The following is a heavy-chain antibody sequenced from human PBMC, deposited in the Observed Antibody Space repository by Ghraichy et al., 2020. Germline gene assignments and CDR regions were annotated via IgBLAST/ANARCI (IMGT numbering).Heavy chain of an antibody. CDR2: ISSSSSYI. D-gene: IGHD3-10*01. CDR3: ARDRQNAHTFDYYGSGSYYGMDV. J-gene: IGHJ6*02. V-gene: IGHV3-21*01. Sequence: GGSLRLSCAASGFTFSSYSMNWVRQAPGKGLEWVSSISSSSSYIYYADSVKGRFTISRDNAKNSLYLQMNSLRAEDTAVYYCARDRQNAHTFDYYGSGSYYGMDVWGQGTTVTVSS. CDR1: GFTFSSYS.